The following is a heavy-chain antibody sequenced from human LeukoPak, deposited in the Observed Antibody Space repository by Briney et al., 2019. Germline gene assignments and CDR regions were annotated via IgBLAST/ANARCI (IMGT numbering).Heavy chain of an antibody. CDR2: ISPYNGNT. V-gene: IGHV1-18*01. D-gene: IGHD2-2*02. Sequence: ASVKVSCKASGYTFIDYGISWVRQAPGQGLEWMGWISPYNGNTNYAQKFRGRVTMTTDTSTSTAYVELRSLRSDDTAVYYCAREVPGAIDYYNYVDVWVKGTTVVVSS. CDR3: AREVPGAIDYYNYVDV. J-gene: IGHJ6*03. CDR1: GYTFIDYG.